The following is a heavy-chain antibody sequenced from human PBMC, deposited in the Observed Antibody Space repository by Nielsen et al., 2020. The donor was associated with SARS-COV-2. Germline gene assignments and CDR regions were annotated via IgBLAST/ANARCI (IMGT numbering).Heavy chain of an antibody. J-gene: IGHJ4*02. V-gene: IGHV1-69*01. D-gene: IGHD5-12*01. CDR2: IIPIFGTA. Sequence: WVRQPPGQGLEGMGGIIPIFGTANYAQKFQGRVTITADESTSTAYMELSSLRSEDTPVYYCARASGYSGYDQPYYFDYWGQGTLVTVSS. CDR3: ARASGYSGYDQPYYFDY.